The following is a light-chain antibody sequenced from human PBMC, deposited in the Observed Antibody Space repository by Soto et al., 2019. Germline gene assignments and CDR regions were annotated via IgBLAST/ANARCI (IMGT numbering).Light chain of an antibody. V-gene: IGKV3D-20*02. CDR3: QQRSNLIT. J-gene: IGKJ5*01. CDR1: QSVGSTY. Sequence: EIVMTQSPGTLSLSPGERATLSCRASQSVGSTYLAWYQQKPGQAPRLLIYDASNRATGIPARFSGSGSGTDFTLTISSLEPEDFAVYYCQQRSNLITFGQGTRLEIK. CDR2: DAS.